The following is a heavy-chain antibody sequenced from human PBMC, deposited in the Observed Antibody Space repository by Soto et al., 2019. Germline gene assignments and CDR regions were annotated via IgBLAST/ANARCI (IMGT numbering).Heavy chain of an antibody. CDR1: GFTFSSYW. Sequence: EVQLVESGGGLVQPGGSLRLSCAASGFTFSSYWMSWVRQAPGKGLEWVANIKQDGSEKYYVDSVKGRFTISRDNAKNSLYLQMNSLRAEDTAVYYCARDRGYYYGSGYTDYWGQGTLVTVSS. CDR3: ARDRGYYYGSGYTDY. CDR2: IKQDGSEK. V-gene: IGHV3-7*01. D-gene: IGHD3-10*01. J-gene: IGHJ4*02.